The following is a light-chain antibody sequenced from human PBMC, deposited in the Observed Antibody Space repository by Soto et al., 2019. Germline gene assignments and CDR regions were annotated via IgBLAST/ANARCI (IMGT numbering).Light chain of an antibody. CDR2: DAS. CDR1: HSISSF. CDR3: QQSYSTPLT. J-gene: IGKJ4*01. Sequence: DIQMTQSPSSLSAFVGDRVTITCRASHSISSFVIWYQQTPGKAPNLLIYDASTLQSGVPSRFSGSASGTDFTLTISSLQPEDIATYYCQQSYSTPLTFGGGTKVEIK. V-gene: IGKV1-39*01.